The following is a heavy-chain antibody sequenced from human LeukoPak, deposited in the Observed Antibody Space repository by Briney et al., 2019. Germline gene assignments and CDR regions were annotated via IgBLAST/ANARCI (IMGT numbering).Heavy chain of an antibody. CDR3: ARGDYGWFDY. Sequence: SETLPLTCAVSGGSISSGGYSWSWIRQPPGKGLEWIGYIYHSGSTYYNPSLKSRVTISVDRSKNQFSLKLSSVTAADTAVYYCARGDYGWFDYWGQGTLVTVSS. CDR1: GGSISSGGYS. J-gene: IGHJ4*02. CDR2: IYHSGST. V-gene: IGHV4-30-2*01. D-gene: IGHD4-17*01.